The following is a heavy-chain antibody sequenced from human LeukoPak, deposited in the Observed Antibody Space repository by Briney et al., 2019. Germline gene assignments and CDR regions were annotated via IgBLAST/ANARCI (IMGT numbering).Heavy chain of an antibody. Sequence: SETLSLTCTVSGGSISSYYWSRIRQPPGKGLEWIGYIYYSGSTNYNPSLKSRVTISVDTSKNQFSLKLSSVTAADTAVYYCARLPDLMGDYYGMDVWGQGTTVTVSS. J-gene: IGHJ6*02. CDR3: ARLPDLMGDYYGMDV. V-gene: IGHV4-59*08. CDR2: IYYSGST. D-gene: IGHD5-24*01. CDR1: GGSISSYY.